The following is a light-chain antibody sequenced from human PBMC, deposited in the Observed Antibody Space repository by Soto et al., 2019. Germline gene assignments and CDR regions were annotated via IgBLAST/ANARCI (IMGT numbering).Light chain of an antibody. Sequence: VIWMTQSPSLLSASIGDRVTISCRVSQGISSYLAWYQQKPGKAPELLIYAASTLQSGVPSRFSGSGSGTDFTLTISCLQSEDCATYYCQQYHSFPRTFGQGTKVEIK. J-gene: IGKJ1*01. CDR2: AAS. V-gene: IGKV1D-8*01. CDR1: QGISSY. CDR3: QQYHSFPRT.